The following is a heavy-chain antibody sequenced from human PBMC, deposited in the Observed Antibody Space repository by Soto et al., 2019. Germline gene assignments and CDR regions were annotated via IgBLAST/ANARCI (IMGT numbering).Heavy chain of an antibody. CDR2: IYYSGST. D-gene: IGHD5-18*01. J-gene: IGHJ4*02. CDR3: ARQALGYSYGYKYYFDY. Sequence: SETLSLTCTVSGGSISSYYWSWIRQPPGKGLEWIGYIYYSGSTNYNPSLKSRVTISVDTSKNQFSLKLSSVTAADTAVYYCARQALGYSYGYKYYFDYWGQGTLVTVSS. V-gene: IGHV4-59*01. CDR1: GGSISSYY.